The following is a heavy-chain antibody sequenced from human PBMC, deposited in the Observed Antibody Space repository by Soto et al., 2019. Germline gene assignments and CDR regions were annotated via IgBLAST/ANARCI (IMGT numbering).Heavy chain of an antibody. Sequence: SETLSLTCTVSGGSISSYYWSWIRQPPGKGLEWIGYIYYSGSTNYNPSLKSRVTISVDTSKNQFSLKLSSVTAADTAVYYCARINPGAGYYYGMDVWGQGTTVTVSS. D-gene: IGHD3-10*01. J-gene: IGHJ6*02. V-gene: IGHV4-59*08. CDR3: ARINPGAGYYYGMDV. CDR2: IYYSGST. CDR1: GGSISSYY.